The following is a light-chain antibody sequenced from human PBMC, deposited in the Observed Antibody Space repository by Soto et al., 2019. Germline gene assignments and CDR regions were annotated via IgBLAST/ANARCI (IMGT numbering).Light chain of an antibody. V-gene: IGKV3-15*01. CDR2: GAS. CDR3: QQYNNWPFT. CDR1: QSVSSN. J-gene: IGKJ3*01. Sequence: EIVMTQSPATLSVSPGERATLSCRASQSVSSNLAWYQQKPGQAPRLLIYGASTRATGIPARFSGSGSGTEFTLTISSLQAEDFAVYYCQQYNNWPFTFGHVTKVDIK.